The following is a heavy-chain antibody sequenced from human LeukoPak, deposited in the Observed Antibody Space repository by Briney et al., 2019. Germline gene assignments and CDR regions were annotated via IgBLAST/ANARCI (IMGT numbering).Heavy chain of an antibody. CDR3: ARDVSPVWFLDY. Sequence: GGSLRLSCAASGFTFSSYEMNWVRQAPGKGLEWVSYISSSGSTIYYADSVKGRFTISRDNAKNSLYLQMNSLRAEDTAVYYCARDVSPVWFLDYWGQGTLVTVSS. V-gene: IGHV3-48*03. D-gene: IGHD2-21*01. J-gene: IGHJ4*02. CDR1: GFTFSSYE. CDR2: ISSSGSTI.